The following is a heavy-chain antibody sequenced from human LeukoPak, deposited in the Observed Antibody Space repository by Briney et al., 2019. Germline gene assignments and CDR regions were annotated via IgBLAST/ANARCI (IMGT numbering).Heavy chain of an antibody. CDR3: ATHSSDSSGYYYY. Sequence: ASVKVSCKVSGYTLTKLSMHWVRQAPGKGLEWMGGFDPEDGETIYTQKFQGRVTMTEDTSTDTAYMELSSLSSEDTAVYYCATHSSDSSGYYYYWGQGTLVTVSS. CDR2: FDPEDGET. V-gene: IGHV1-24*01. CDR1: GYTLTKLS. J-gene: IGHJ4*02. D-gene: IGHD3-22*01.